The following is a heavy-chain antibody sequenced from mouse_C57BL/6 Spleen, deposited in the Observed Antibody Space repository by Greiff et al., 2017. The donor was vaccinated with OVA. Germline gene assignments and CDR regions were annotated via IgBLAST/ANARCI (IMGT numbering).Heavy chain of an antibody. V-gene: IGHV1-81*01. D-gene: IGHD2-3*01. J-gene: IGHJ3*01. CDR1: GYTFTSYG. Sequence: VKLVESGAELARPGASVKLSCKASGYTFTSYGISWVKQRTGQGLEWIGEIYPRSGNTYYNEKFKGKATLTADKSSSTAYMELRSLTSEDSAVYFCAREDGYPFAYWGQGTLVTVSA. CDR2: IYPRSGNT. CDR3: AREDGYPFAY.